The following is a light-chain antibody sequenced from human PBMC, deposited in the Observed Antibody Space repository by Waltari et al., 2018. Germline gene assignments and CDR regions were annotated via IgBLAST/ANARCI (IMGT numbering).Light chain of an antibody. CDR3: QSFDNMLSGGVV. CDR1: TSNIGAGPD. J-gene: IGLJ2*01. Sequence: QSVLTQPPSVSGTPGQRVTISCSGSTSNIGAGPDIHWFQHLPGTAPNLLIYGNNNRPSGVPDRFSGSKSGTSASLAITGLQADDEADYFCQSFDNMLSGGVVFGGGTKLAVL. V-gene: IGLV1-40*01. CDR2: GNN.